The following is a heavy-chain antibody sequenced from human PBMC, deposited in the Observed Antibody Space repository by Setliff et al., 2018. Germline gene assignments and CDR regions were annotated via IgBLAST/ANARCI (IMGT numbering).Heavy chain of an antibody. CDR3: AVTLSFPIQSPFDP. Sequence: GSLRLSCAASGFTFNNCAMSWVRQAPGKGLEWVSKIFGSGDNTYYADSVKGRFTISRDNAKNSLYLQMNSLRAEDTAVYYCAVTLSFPIQSPFDPWGQGTLVTVSS. D-gene: IGHD5-18*01. V-gene: IGHV3-23*01. CDR1: GFTFNNCA. J-gene: IGHJ5*02. CDR2: IFGSGDNT.